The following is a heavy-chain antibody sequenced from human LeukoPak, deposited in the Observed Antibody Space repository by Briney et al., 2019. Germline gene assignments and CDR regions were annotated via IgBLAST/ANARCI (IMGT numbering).Heavy chain of an antibody. V-gene: IGHV1-18*01. CDR2: ISAYNGNT. CDR3: ARDLREGDDYGGNPFDY. J-gene: IGHJ4*02. D-gene: IGHD4-23*01. Sequence: ASVKVSCKASGYTFTSYGISWVRQAPGQGLEWMGWISAYNGNTNYAQKLQGRVTMTTDTSTSTAYMELRSLRSDDTAVYYCARDLREGDDYGGNPFDYWGQGTLVTVSS. CDR1: GYTFTSYG.